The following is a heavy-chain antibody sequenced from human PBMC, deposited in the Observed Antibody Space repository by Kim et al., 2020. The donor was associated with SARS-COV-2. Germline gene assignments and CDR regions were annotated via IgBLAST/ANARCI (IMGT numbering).Heavy chain of an antibody. Sequence: GGSLRLSCAASGFTFSSYAMSWVRQAPGKGLEWVSAISGSGGSTYYADSVNGRFTISRDNSKNTLYLQMNSLRAEDTAVYYCAKDLMSSSSYLGGWFDPWGQGTLVTVSS. J-gene: IGHJ5*02. CDR2: ISGSGGST. CDR1: GFTFSSYA. V-gene: IGHV3-23*01. D-gene: IGHD6-6*01. CDR3: AKDLMSSSSYLGGWFDP.